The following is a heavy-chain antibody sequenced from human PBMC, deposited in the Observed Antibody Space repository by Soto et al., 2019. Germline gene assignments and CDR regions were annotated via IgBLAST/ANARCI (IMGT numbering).Heavy chain of an antibody. V-gene: IGHV3-7*01. CDR3: VGYSRSSGPIDY. CDR2: IKQDESEI. CDR1: GFTFSSHW. J-gene: IGHJ4*02. Sequence: EVQLVESGGGLVQPGGSLRLSCVASGFTFSSHWMTWARQTPGKGLEWVANIKQDESEIHYVDSVKGRFTVSRDNAKNSLYLQMNSLRAEATAVYYCVGYSRSSGPIDYWGQGTQVTV. D-gene: IGHD6-6*01.